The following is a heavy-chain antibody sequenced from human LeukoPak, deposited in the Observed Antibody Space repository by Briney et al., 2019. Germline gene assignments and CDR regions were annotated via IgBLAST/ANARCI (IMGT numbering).Heavy chain of an antibody. V-gene: IGHV1-2*02. D-gene: IGHD1-26*01. CDR3: ARVFISGSYRDGFDI. CDR1: GYTFTGYY. J-gene: IGHJ3*02. CDR2: INPNSGGT. Sequence: ASAKVSCKASGYTFTGYYIHWVRQAPGQGLEWMGWINPNSGGTNYAQKFQGRVTMTRDTSISTAYMELSRLRSDDTAVYYCARVFISGSYRDGFDIWGQGTMVTVSS.